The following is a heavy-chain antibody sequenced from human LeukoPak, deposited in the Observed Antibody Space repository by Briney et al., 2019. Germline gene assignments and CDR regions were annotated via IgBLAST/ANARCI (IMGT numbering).Heavy chain of an antibody. Sequence: GGSLRLSCAASGFTVSSNYMSWVRQAPGKGLEWVSVIYSGGSTYYADSVKGRFTISRDNSKNTLYLQMNSLRAEDTAVYYCARVNVFMITFGGVMGGKAFDIWGQGTMVTVSS. D-gene: IGHD3-16*01. CDR3: ARVNVFMITFGGVMGGKAFDI. J-gene: IGHJ3*02. CDR1: GFTVSSNY. V-gene: IGHV3-66*01. CDR2: IYSGGST.